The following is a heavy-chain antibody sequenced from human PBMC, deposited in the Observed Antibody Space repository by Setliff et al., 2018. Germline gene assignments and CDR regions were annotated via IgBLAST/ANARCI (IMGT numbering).Heavy chain of an antibody. CDR1: GFTFSHFA. Sequence: PGGSLRLSCAASGFTFSHFAVTWVRQPPGRGLEWVSSISGSGGVTNYGDSVRGRFTISRDNAKNTVYLEMNSLRAEDTAKYYCAKDPNGDYVGAFDSWGRGTLVTVSS. CDR2: ISGSGGVT. CDR3: AKDPNGDYVGAFDS. V-gene: IGHV3-23*01. J-gene: IGHJ5*01. D-gene: IGHD4-17*01.